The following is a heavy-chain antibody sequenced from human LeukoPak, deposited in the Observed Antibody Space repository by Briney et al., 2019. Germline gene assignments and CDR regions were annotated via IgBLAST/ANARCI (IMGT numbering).Heavy chain of an antibody. J-gene: IGHJ4*02. CDR3: ARVLADAYFDF. CDR2: INSDGSST. V-gene: IGHV3-74*01. D-gene: IGHD2-8*01. Sequence: GGSLRLSCAASGFTFSSYWMHWVRQAPGKGLVWDSLINSDGSSTSYADSVKGRFTISRDNAKNTLYLQMNSLRAEDTAVYYCARVLADAYFDFWGQGTLVTVSS. CDR1: GFTFSSYW.